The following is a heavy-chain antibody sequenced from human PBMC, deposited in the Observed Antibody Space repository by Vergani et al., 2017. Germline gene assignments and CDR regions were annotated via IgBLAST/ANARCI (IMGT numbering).Heavy chain of an antibody. CDR2: ISYDGSDK. Sequence: QVQLVESGGGVVQPGRSLRLSCAASGFTFSSYGVHWVRQAPGKGLEWVAVISYDGSDKFYADSVKGRFTISRDNYKNTLYLQMNSLGAEDTAVYYCVRVKGSNWDDHLFDIWGQGTLVTVSS. J-gene: IGHJ3*02. CDR1: GFTFSSYG. D-gene: IGHD1-1*01. CDR3: VRVKGSNWDDHLFDI. V-gene: IGHV3-30*03.